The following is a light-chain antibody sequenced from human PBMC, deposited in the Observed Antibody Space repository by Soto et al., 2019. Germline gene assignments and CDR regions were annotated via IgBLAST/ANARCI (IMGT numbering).Light chain of an antibody. Sequence: EIVLTQSPATLSLSPGERATLSCRASQSVSSYLAWYQQKPGQAPRLLIYDASNRATGIPARFSGSGSGTDFTLTISSLEPEDFAVYHCQQRSNWPPPFGQGTKVEIK. CDR1: QSVSSY. CDR2: DAS. V-gene: IGKV3-11*01. CDR3: QQRSNWPPP. J-gene: IGKJ1*01.